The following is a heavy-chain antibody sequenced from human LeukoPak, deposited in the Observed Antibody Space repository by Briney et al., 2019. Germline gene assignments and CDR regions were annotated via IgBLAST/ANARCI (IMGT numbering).Heavy chain of an antibody. V-gene: IGHV1-18*04. CDR3: ARDQRYCSGGSCPAPDAFDI. Sequence: GASVKVSCKASGYTFTSYGISWVRRAPGQGLEWMGWISAYNGNTNYAQKLQGRVTMTTDTSTSTAYMELRSLRSDDTAVYYCARDQRYCSGGSCPAPDAFDIWGQGTMVTVSS. J-gene: IGHJ3*02. CDR2: ISAYNGNT. D-gene: IGHD2-15*01. CDR1: GYTFTSYG.